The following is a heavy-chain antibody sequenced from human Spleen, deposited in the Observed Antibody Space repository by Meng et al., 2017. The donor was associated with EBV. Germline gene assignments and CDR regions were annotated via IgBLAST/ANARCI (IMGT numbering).Heavy chain of an antibody. CDR1: GYTFSQYW. V-gene: IGHV3-74*01. Sequence: EVQMGESGGAVVQPGGSLRLSCVGSGYTFSQYWMHWVRQAPGMGLEWVSRLNEDGATTTYADSVRGRFTISRDNAKNTLYLQMNSLRAADTGLYFCSRDLAGSDDSWGQGTLVTVSS. J-gene: IGHJ5*01. CDR2: LNEDGATT. CDR3: SRDLAGSDDS. D-gene: IGHD1-14*01.